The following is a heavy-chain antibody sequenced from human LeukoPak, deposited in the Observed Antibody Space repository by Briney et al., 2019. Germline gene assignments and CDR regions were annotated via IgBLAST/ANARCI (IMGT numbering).Heavy chain of an antibody. CDR3: ARDLYYGSGSYYSDY. CDR1: GFTFSSYA. J-gene: IGHJ4*02. Sequence: GGSLRLSCAASGFTFSSYAMSWVRQAPGKGLEWVSGISGSGGRTHYADSVKGRFTISRDNAKNSLYLQMNSLRAEDTALYYCARDLYYGSGSYYSDYWGQGTLVTVSS. CDR2: ISGSGGRT. V-gene: IGHV3-23*01. D-gene: IGHD3-10*01.